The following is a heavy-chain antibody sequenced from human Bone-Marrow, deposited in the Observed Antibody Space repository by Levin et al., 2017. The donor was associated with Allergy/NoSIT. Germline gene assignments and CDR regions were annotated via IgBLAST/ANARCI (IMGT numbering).Heavy chain of an antibody. Sequence: GESLKISCAASGFTFSSYSINWVCQAPGKGLDWVSYISGRSTSIYYADSVKGRFTISRDNARNSLYLHMNSLRVEDTAVYYCARVNCGGECYDPFYGMDVWGQGTTVTVSS. CDR1: GFTFSSYS. CDR2: ISGRSTSI. D-gene: IGHD2-21*01. CDR3: ARVNCGGECYDPFYGMDV. J-gene: IGHJ6*02. V-gene: IGHV3-21*01.